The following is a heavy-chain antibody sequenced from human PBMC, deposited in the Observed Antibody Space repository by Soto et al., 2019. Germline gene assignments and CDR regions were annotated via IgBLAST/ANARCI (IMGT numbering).Heavy chain of an antibody. CDR2: NYYSGIT. D-gene: IGHD1-20*01. J-gene: IGHJ4*02. CDR3: ASLTGTRGQLDY. Sequence: TLSLTCTVSGGSISSGGYYWTWIRQHPGKGLEWIGYNYYSGITYYNPSLKSRVTISLDTSKNQFSLKLSSVTAADTAVYYCASLTGTRGQLDYWGQGTLVTVPQ. CDR1: GGSISSGGYY. V-gene: IGHV4-31*03.